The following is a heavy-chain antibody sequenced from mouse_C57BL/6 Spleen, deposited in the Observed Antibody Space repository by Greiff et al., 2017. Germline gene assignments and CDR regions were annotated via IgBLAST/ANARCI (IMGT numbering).Heavy chain of an antibody. V-gene: IGHV1-26*01. CDR2: INPNNGGT. Sequence: EVQLQQSGPELVKPGASVKISCKASGYTFTDYYMNWVKQSHGKSLEWIGDINPNNGGTSYNQKFKGKATLTVDKSSSTAYMELRSLTSEDSAFYYCARNGYYDYDVWCAYWGQGTLVTVSA. D-gene: IGHD2-4*01. J-gene: IGHJ3*01. CDR3: ARNGYYDYDVWCAY. CDR1: GYTFTDYY.